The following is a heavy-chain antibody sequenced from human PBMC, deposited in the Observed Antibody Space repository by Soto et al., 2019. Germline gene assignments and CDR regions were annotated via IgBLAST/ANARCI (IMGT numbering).Heavy chain of an antibody. CDR1: GGSISSGGYY. J-gene: IGHJ5*02. D-gene: IGHD3-22*01. CDR3: ARESYYYDSSGYPSWGFEP. V-gene: IGHV4-31*03. Sequence: SETLSLTCTVSGGSISSGGYYWSWIRQHPGKGLEWIGYIYYSGSTYYNPSLKSRVTISVDTSKNQFSLKLSSVTAADTAVYYCARESYYYDSSGYPSWGFEPWGQGTLVTVSS. CDR2: IYYSGST.